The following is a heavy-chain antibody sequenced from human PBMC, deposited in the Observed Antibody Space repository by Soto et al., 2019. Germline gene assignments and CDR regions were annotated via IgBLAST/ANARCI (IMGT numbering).Heavy chain of an antibody. CDR2: ISSSSSTI. CDR1: GFTFSSYS. J-gene: IGHJ4*02. D-gene: IGHD5-18*01. V-gene: IGHV3-48*02. Sequence: EVQLVESGGGLVQPGGSLRLSCAASGFTFSSYSMNWVRQAPGKRLEWGSYISSSSSTIYYADSVEGLFTISRDNAKNSLYLQMNRLRDEDTAVYYCARDSGYRYGPFDYWGPGTLVTVSS. CDR3: ARDSGYRYGPFDY.